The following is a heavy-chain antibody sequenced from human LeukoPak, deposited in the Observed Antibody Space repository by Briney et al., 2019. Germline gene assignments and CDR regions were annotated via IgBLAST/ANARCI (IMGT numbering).Heavy chain of an antibody. V-gene: IGHV4-34*01. J-gene: IGHJ5*02. CDR1: GFSFSDYW. CDR3: ARGQGATVPKVGKNWFDP. CDR2: VNESGGT. Sequence: GSLRLSCAASGFSFSDYWMSWVRQAPGKGPEWIGEVNESGGTNINPSLRSRVILSVDTSMNQFSLKLISVTAADTGVYYCARGQGATVPKVGKNWFDPWGHGNRVIVSP. D-gene: IGHD1-26*01.